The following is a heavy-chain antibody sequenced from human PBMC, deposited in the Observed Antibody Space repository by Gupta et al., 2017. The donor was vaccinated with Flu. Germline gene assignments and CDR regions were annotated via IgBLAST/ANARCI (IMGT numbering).Heavy chain of an antibody. CDR3: AKFQGMEFTNWRLNY. CDR1: GFTFSNFA. D-gene: IGHD2-8*01. CDR2: LVGSGDRA. Sequence: EVQLLESGGGLVQPGRSLRLSCAASGFTFSNFAMSWVRQTPGKGLEWVAGLVGSGDRAFYADSVKGRFTISRDNSNNMLFLQMNSLRPEDTAVYYCAKFQGMEFTNWRLNYWGQGTLVTLSS. V-gene: IGHV3-23*01. J-gene: IGHJ4*02.